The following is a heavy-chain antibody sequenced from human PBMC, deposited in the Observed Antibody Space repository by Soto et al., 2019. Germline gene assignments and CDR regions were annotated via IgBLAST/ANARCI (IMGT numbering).Heavy chain of an antibody. Sequence: QVQLVQSGAEVKKPGSSVKVSCKASGGTFSSYAISWVRQAPGQGLEWMGGIIPIFGTANYAQKFQGRVTLTADESTSPAYMELSSLRSEDTAVYYCAREGGPGRSGYDPKAYFDYWGQGTLVTVSS. J-gene: IGHJ4*02. CDR3: AREGGPGRSGYDPKAYFDY. V-gene: IGHV1-69*12. D-gene: IGHD3-3*01. CDR1: GGTFSSYA. CDR2: IIPIFGTA.